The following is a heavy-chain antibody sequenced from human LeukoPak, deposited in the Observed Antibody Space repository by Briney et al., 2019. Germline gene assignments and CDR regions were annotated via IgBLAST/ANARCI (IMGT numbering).Heavy chain of an antibody. CDR2: ISGSGGST. D-gene: IGHD3-22*01. J-gene: IGHJ4*02. Sequence: GGSLRLSCAASGFTFSSYAMSWVRQAPGKGLEWVSAISGSGGSTYYADSVEGRFTISRDNSKNTLYLQMNSLRAEDTAVYYCAKGDGQYYYDSSGYYYWGQGTLVTVSS. CDR3: AKGDGQYYYDSSGYYY. CDR1: GFTFSSYA. V-gene: IGHV3-23*01.